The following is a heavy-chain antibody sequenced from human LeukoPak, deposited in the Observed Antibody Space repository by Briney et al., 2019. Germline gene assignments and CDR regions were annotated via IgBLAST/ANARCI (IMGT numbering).Heavy chain of an antibody. J-gene: IGHJ6*03. D-gene: IGHD2-2*01. CDR2: ISGSGGST. CDR1: GFTFSSYA. CDR3: AKAPYCSSTSCYFYYYYMDV. V-gene: IGHV3-23*01. Sequence: GGSLRLSCAASGFTFSSYAMSWVRQAPGKGLEWVSAISGSGGSTYYADSVKGRFTISRDNSKNTLYLQMNSLRAEDTAVYYCAKAPYCSSTSCYFYYYYMDVWGKGTTVTISS.